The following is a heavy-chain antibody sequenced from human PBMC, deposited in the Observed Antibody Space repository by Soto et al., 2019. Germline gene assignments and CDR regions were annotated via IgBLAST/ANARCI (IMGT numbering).Heavy chain of an antibody. V-gene: IGHV4-30-4*01. CDR2: IYYSGNT. CDR3: AREGGESSDGLYYFDS. J-gene: IGHJ4*02. Sequence: SETLSFTCTVSCGSTSSDNYWSWIRQPPGKGLEWIGHIYYSGNTDYNPSLKSRLAISIDTSKNQFSLKLSSVTAADTAVYFCAREGGESSDGLYYFDSWGQGSLVTVSS. D-gene: IGHD3-16*01. CDR1: CGSTSSDNY.